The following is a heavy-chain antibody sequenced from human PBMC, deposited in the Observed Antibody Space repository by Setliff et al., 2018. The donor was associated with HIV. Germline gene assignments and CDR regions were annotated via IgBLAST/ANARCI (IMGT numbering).Heavy chain of an antibody. CDR2: INHSGDT. V-gene: IGHV4-34*01. CDR1: GGTFNNYY. J-gene: IGHJ6*03. Sequence: SETLSLTCAVYGGTFNNYYWSWLRQPPGKGLEWIGEINHSGDTNYNPSLKSRVTISVDTTNSHFSLKLSSVTAADAAVYFCAKAQTRPSHYYSYYMDVWGKGTTVTVSS. CDR3: AKAQTRPSHYYSYYMDV.